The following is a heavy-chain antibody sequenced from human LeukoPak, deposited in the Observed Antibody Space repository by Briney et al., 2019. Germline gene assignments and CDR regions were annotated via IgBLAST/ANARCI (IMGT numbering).Heavy chain of an antibody. J-gene: IGHJ6*03. CDR3: AREYDFWSGYLANLYYYYYMDV. V-gene: IGHV3-7*01. CDR1: GFTFSSYW. Sequence: PGGSLRLSCAASGFTFSSYWMSWVRQAPGKGLEWVANIKQDGSEKYYVDSVKGRFTISRDNAKNSLYLQMNSLRAEDTAVYYCAREYDFWSGYLANLYYYYYMDVWGKGTTVTVSS. CDR2: IKQDGSEK. D-gene: IGHD3-3*01.